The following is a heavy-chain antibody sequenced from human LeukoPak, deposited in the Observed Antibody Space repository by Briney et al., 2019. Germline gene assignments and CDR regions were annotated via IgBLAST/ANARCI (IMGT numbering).Heavy chain of an antibody. Sequence: ASVNVSCKASGGTFSSYAISWVRQAPGQGLEWMGGIIPIFGTANYAQKFQGRVTITADESTSTAYMELSSLRSEDTAVYYCARDPPTYYYGSGSYITDYWGQGTLVTVSS. CDR1: GGTFSSYA. V-gene: IGHV1-69*01. CDR3: ARDPPTYYYGSGSYITDY. D-gene: IGHD3-10*01. J-gene: IGHJ4*02. CDR2: IIPIFGTA.